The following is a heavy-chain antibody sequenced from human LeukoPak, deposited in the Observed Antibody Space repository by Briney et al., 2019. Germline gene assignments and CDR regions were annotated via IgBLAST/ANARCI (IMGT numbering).Heavy chain of an antibody. CDR1: GGSIGSYY. J-gene: IGHJ4*02. CDR3: ARETIWFGASD. CDR2: IYYSGSTNSGST. D-gene: IGHD3-10*01. V-gene: IGHV4-59*12. Sequence: SEALSLTCTVSGGSIGSYYWSWIRQPPGKGLEWIGYIYYSGSTNSGSTNYNPSLKSRLTISVDTSKDQFSLKLSSVTAADTAVYYCARETIWFGASDWGQGTLVTVSS.